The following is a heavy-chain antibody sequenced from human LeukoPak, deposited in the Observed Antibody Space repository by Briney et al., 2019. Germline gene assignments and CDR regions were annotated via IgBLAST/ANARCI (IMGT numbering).Heavy chain of an antibody. CDR2: IYYSGST. CDR3: ARRGYCSSTSCYEYWFDQ. Sequence: SETLSLTCTVSGGSISSSSYYWGWIRQPPGKGLEWIGIIYYSGSTYYNPSLKSRLTISVDTSKNQFSLKLSSVTATDTAVYYCARRGYCSSTSCYEYWFDQWGQGTLVTVSS. V-gene: IGHV4-39*01. CDR1: GGSISSSSYY. J-gene: IGHJ5*02. D-gene: IGHD2-2*01.